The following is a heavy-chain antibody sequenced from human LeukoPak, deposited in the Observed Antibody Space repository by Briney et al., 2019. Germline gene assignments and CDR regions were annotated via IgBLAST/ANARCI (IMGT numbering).Heavy chain of an antibody. D-gene: IGHD1-26*01. Sequence: SETLSLTCTVSGDSISSYYWSWIRQPPGKGLEWIGYIYYSGSTNYNPSLKSRVTISVDTSKNQFSLKLSSVTAADTAVYYCARRGSYYTHYYFDYWGQGTLVTVSS. CDR3: ARRGSYYTHYYFDY. J-gene: IGHJ4*02. V-gene: IGHV4-59*01. CDR1: GDSISSYY. CDR2: IYYSGST.